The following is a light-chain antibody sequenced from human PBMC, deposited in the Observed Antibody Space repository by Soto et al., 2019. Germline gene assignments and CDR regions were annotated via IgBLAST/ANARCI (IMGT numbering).Light chain of an antibody. Sequence: AIQMTQSPSSLSASVGDRVTITCRASQGISNDLGWYQQKPGKAPKLLIYAASSLQSGVTSRFSGSGSGTDFTLTIRSLQPEDFATDYCLQDYNYPRTFGQGTQVQIK. J-gene: IGKJ1*01. CDR2: AAS. CDR3: LQDYNYPRT. CDR1: QGISND. V-gene: IGKV1-6*01.